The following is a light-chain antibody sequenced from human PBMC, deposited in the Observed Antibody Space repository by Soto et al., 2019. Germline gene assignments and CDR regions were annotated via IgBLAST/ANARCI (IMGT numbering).Light chain of an antibody. J-gene: IGLJ2*01. CDR1: ISDIGTYNF. Sequence: QSALTQPASVSGSPGQSITISCSGTISDIGTYNFVSWYRQYPGKAPKLMIYDVSSRPSGVSNRFSGSKSGNTASLTISGLQAEDEADYYCSSYTTSSTVIFGGGTKLTVL. CDR2: DVS. V-gene: IGLV2-14*03. CDR3: SSYTTSSTVI.